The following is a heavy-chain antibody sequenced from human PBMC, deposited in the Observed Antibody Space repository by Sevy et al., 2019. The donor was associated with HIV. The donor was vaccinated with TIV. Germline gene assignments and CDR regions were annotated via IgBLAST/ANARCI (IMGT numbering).Heavy chain of an antibody. J-gene: IGHJ6*02. CDR3: ARDPAALKCGGDCYSYYYYYYGMDV. V-gene: IGHV3-21*01. CDR1: GFTFSSYS. CDR2: ISSSSSYI. D-gene: IGHD2-21*01. Sequence: GGSLRLSCAASGFTFSSYSMNWVRQAPGKGLEWVSSISSSSSYIYYADSVKGRFTISRDNAKNSLYLQMNSLGAEDTAVYYCARDPAALKCGGDCYSYYYYYYGMDVWGQGTTVTVSS.